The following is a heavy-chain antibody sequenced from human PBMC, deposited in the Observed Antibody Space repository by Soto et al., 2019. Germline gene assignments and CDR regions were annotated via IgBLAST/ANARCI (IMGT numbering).Heavy chain of an antibody. CDR1: GYTFTSYG. CDR2: ISAYNGNT. Sequence: ASVKVSCKASGYTFTSYGISWVRQAPGQGLEWMGWISAYNGNTNYAQKLQGRVTMTTDTSTSTAYMELRSLRSDDTAVYYCARDRGRQNNYYDSSGYYLGYWGQGTLVTVSS. J-gene: IGHJ4*02. V-gene: IGHV1-18*01. CDR3: ARDRGRQNNYYDSSGYYLGY. D-gene: IGHD3-22*01.